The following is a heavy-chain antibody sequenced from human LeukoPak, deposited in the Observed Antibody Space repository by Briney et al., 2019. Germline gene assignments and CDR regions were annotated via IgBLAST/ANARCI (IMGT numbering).Heavy chain of an antibody. Sequence: GASVKVSCKASGYTFTSYYMHWVRQAPGQGLEWMGIINPSGDNTWYAQKFQGRVTMTRDMATSTDYLEVSSLRSEDTAVYYCARDNSLRDTAWWFGPWGQGTLVTVSS. CDR3: ARDNSLRDTAWWFGP. CDR1: GYTFTSYY. V-gene: IGHV1-46*01. CDR2: INPSGDNT. J-gene: IGHJ5*02. D-gene: IGHD5-24*01.